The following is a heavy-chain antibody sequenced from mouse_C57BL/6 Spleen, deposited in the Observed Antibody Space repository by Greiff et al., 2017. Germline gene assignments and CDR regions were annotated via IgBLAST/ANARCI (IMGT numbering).Heavy chain of an antibody. CDR3: ARVGLRPYYFDY. Sequence: ESGPGLVKPSQSLSLTCSVTGYSITSGYYWNWIRQFPGNKLEWMGYISYDGSNNYNPSLKNRISITRDTSKNQFFLKLNSVTTEDTATYYCARVGLRPYYFDYWGQGTTLTVSS. J-gene: IGHJ2*01. CDR2: ISYDGSN. D-gene: IGHD2-4*01. V-gene: IGHV3-6*01. CDR1: GYSITSGYY.